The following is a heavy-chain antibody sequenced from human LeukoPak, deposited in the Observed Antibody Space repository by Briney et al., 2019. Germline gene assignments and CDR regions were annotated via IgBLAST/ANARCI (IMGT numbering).Heavy chain of an antibody. Sequence: GGSLRLSCAASGFTFSGYSMNWVRQAPGKGLERVSYITSSSSTIYYADSVKGRFTISRDNAKNSLYLQMNSLRDEDTAVYYCARLKSYRGYGYYFDYWGQGTLVTVSS. V-gene: IGHV3-48*02. CDR3: ARLKSYRGYGYYFDY. CDR1: GFTFSGYS. D-gene: IGHD5-12*01. J-gene: IGHJ4*02. CDR2: ITSSSSTI.